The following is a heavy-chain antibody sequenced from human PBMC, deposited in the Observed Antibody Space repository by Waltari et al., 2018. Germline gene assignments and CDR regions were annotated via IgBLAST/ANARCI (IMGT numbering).Heavy chain of an antibody. CDR1: GFLFSAYW. J-gene: IGHJ6*02. Sequence: EVQLVESGGGLVQPGGSLRLSCTASGFLFSAYWMHWVRQVPGEGLVFVSRINGDGSGTTYADSVKGRFTITRDNARNTLYLEINSVRTEDTGVYYCAREENYYYAMDVWGQGTAVTVSS. V-gene: IGHV3-74*01. CDR3: AREENYYYAMDV. CDR2: INGDGSGT.